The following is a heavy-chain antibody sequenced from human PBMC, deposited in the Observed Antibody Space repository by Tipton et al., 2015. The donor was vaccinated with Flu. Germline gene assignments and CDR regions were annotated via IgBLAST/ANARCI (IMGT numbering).Heavy chain of an antibody. V-gene: IGHV5-10-1*01. D-gene: IGHD3-9*01. CDR2: IDPSDSYT. CDR3: ASLRYSIAEPTTLDY. Sequence: QLVQSGAEVKKPGESLRISCKGSGYSFTSYWISWVRQMPGKGLEWMGRIDPSDSYTNYNPSFQGHVTFSADKSITTAYLQWSSLKASDTAMYYCASLRYSIAEPTTLDYWGQGTLVTVSS. CDR1: GYSFTSYW. J-gene: IGHJ4*02.